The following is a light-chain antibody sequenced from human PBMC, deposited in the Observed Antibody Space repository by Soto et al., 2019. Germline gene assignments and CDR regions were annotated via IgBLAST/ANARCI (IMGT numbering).Light chain of an antibody. CDR3: QQYGSSPLT. J-gene: IGKJ4*01. V-gene: IGKV3-20*01. Sequence: EIVLTQSPGTLSLSVGERVTLSCRASQSVSSYLAWYQQTPGQAPRLLIYDTSNRATGTPDRFSGSGSVTDFTLTISRLAPEDFTVYYCQQYGSSPLTFGGGTTVEIK. CDR1: QSVSSY. CDR2: DTS.